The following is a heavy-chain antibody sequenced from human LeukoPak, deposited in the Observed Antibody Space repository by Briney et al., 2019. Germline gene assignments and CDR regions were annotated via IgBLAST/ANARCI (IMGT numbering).Heavy chain of an antibody. CDR3: ARDGSSSWYYGYYGMDV. Sequence: GSLRLSCVASGFTFKSYAMSWIRQPPGKGLEWIGYIYYSGSTNYNPSLKSRVTISVDTSKNQFSLKLSSVTAADTAVYYCARDGSSSWYYGYYGMDVWGQGTTVTVSS. J-gene: IGHJ6*02. V-gene: IGHV4-59*01. CDR1: GFTFKSYA. CDR2: IYYSGST. D-gene: IGHD6-13*01.